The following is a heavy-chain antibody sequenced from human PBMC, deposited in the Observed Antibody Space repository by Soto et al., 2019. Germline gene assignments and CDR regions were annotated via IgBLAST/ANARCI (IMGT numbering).Heavy chain of an antibody. J-gene: IGHJ3*02. Sequence: QVQMVESGGGLVKPGGSLRLACAASGFTFSDYYMSWIRQAPGKGLEWVSYISSSGRNIYYTDSVKGRFTISRDNTKNLLYLQMSSLGVEDTAVSYCARDLPGTISRAHVFEAFDIWGHGTTVTVSS. CDR1: GFTFSDYY. D-gene: IGHD5-12*01. V-gene: IGHV3-11*01. CDR2: ISSSGRNI. CDR3: ARDLPGTISRAHVFEAFDI.